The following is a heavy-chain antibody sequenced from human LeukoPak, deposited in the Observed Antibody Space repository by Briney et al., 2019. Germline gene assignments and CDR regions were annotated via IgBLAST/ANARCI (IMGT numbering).Heavy chain of an antibody. CDR2: ISWNRGSI. CDR3: AKGGAAADNYWYFDL. J-gene: IGHJ2*01. Sequence: GRSLRLSCAASGFTFDDYGMHWVRQAPGKGLEWVSGISWNRGSIGYADSVKGRLTISRDTAKNSLYLQMNSLRPEDMALYYCAKGGAAADNYWYFDLWGRGTLVTVSS. V-gene: IGHV3-9*03. CDR1: GFTFDDYG. D-gene: IGHD6-13*01.